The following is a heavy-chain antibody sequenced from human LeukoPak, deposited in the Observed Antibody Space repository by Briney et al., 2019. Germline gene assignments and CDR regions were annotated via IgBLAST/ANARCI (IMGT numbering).Heavy chain of an antibody. Sequence: GGSLRLSCAASGFTFSSYWMSWVRQAPGKGLEWVANIKQDGSEKYYVDSVKGRFTISRDNAKNSLYLQMNSLRAEDTAVYYCARADYGSGLVYYYHMDVWGKGTTVTVSS. CDR2: IKQDGSEK. D-gene: IGHD3-10*01. CDR3: ARADYGSGLVYYYHMDV. J-gene: IGHJ6*03. V-gene: IGHV3-7*01. CDR1: GFTFSSYW.